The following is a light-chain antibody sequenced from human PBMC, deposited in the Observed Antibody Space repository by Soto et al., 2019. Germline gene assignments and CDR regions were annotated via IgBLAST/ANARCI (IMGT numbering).Light chain of an antibody. CDR2: GAS. J-gene: IGKJ1*01. CDR1: QSVDSK. CDR3: QHYSTWLWT. V-gene: IGKV3-15*01. Sequence: EIVMTQSPATLSVSPGERATLSCRASQSVDSKLAWYQQKPGQGPRLLIYGASSRATGIPARFSGSGSGTEFTLTISSLQSEDFAVYYCQHYSTWLWTFDQGTKVELK.